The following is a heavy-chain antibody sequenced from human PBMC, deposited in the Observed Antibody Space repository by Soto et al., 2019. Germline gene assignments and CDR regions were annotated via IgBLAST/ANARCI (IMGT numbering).Heavy chain of an antibody. D-gene: IGHD3-10*01. CDR1: GFSFDDYG. CDR2: INWNGDST. J-gene: IGHJ6*02. Sequence: PGGSLRLSCAASGFSFDDYGMNWVRQAPGKGLEWVSGINWNGDSTSYADSVTGRFTISRDNAKKSLYLQMNSLRVEDTALYYCTTRITMVRGVNPNFYYYYGLDVWGQGTSVTVSS. CDR3: TTRITMVRGVNPNFYYYYGLDV. V-gene: IGHV3-20*04.